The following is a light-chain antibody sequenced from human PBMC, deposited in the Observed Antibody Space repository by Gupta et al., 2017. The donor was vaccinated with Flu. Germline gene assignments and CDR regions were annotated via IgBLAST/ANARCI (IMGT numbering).Light chain of an antibody. CDR3: SSFTSSSTWV. J-gene: IGLJ3*02. CDR1: SSDVGRYNY. Sequence: QSALPQPASVSGSPGQSLTISCTGTSSDVGRYNYVSWFQQYPGKAPKLMIYEVSNWPSGVSNRFSGSKSGNTASLTISGLQAEDEADYYCSSFTSSSTWVFGGGTKLTVL. V-gene: IGLV2-14*01. CDR2: EVS.